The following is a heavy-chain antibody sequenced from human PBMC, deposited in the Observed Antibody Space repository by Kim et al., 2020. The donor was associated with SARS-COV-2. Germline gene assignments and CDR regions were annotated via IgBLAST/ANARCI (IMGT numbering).Heavy chain of an antibody. V-gene: IGHV4-34*01. CDR3: ARGRRGITMGRGRIDY. D-gene: IGHD3-10*01. CDR1: GGSFSGYY. Sequence: SETLSLTCAVYGGSFSGYYWSWIRQPPGKGLEWIGEINHSGSTNYNPSLKSRVTISVDTSKNQFSLKLSSVTAADTAVYYCARGRRGITMGRGRIDYWG. CDR2: INHSGST. J-gene: IGHJ4*01.